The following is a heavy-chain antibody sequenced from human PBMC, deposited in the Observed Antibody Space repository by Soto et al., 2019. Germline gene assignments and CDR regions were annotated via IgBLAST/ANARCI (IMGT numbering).Heavy chain of an antibody. J-gene: IGHJ4*02. CDR2: INQDGSEK. V-gene: IGHV3-7*01. Sequence: EVQLMESGGGLVQPGGSLRLSCAASGFTFSTYWMDWIRPTPGKGLEWVANINQDGSEKNHVDSWKGRFTIYRANAKNALYVQMSSLTAEDADLSDCSRSLDSGGQGTLVTVSS. CDR3: SRSLDS. CDR1: GFTFSTYW.